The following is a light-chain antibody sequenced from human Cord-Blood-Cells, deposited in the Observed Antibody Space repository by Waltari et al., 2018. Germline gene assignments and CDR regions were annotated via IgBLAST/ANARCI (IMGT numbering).Light chain of an antibody. Sequence: DIQMTQSPSTLSASVGDRVTITCRASQSISSWLAWYQQQPGKAPKLLIHDACSLESGVLSRFSGSGSGTEFTLTRSRLQPDEFAADDGQQYKSYSTFGQGTTVEI. CDR1: QSISSW. CDR3: QQYKSYST. V-gene: IGKV1-5*01. J-gene: IGKJ1*01. CDR2: DAC.